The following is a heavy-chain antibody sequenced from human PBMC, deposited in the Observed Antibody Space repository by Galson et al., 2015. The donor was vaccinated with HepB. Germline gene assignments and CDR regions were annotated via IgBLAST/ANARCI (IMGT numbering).Heavy chain of an antibody. J-gene: IGHJ1*01. V-gene: IGHV5-51*01. D-gene: IGHD3-16*01. CDR3: ARHQVSDDYSPIQH. CDR1: GNTLINYW. Sequence: QSGAEVKKPGESLKISCKGSGNTLINYWIAWVRQMPGKGLEWMGIINPDGSDTRYSPSFQGQVTISADKSISTAYLQWSSLKASDTAIYYCARHQVSDDYSPIQHWGQGTLVIVAS. CDR2: INPDGSDT.